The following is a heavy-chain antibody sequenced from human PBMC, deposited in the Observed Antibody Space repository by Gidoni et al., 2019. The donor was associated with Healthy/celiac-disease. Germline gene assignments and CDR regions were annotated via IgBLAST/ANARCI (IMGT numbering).Heavy chain of an antibody. Sequence: VQLVASGGVLVQPGGSLRLSCAASGSTFSSYSMNWVRQAPGKGLEWVSYISSSSSTIYYADSVKGRYTISRDNAKNSLYLQMNSLRDEDTAVYYCAGDDNWRTPHFDYWSQRTLVTVSS. D-gene: IGHD1-1*01. CDR1: GSTFSSYS. CDR3: AGDDNWRTPHFDY. J-gene: IGHJ4*02. V-gene: IGHV3-48*02. CDR2: ISSSSSTI.